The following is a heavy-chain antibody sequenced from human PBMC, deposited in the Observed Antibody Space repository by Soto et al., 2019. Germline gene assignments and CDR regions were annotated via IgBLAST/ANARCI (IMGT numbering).Heavy chain of an antibody. CDR3: AKDRSSWSYYFDY. J-gene: IGHJ4*02. Sequence: PXLSCAASGFTFSSYAMSWFRQAPGKGLEWVSAISGSGGSTYYADSVKGRFTISRDNSKNTLYLQMNSLRAEDTAVYYCAKDRSSWSYYFDYWGQGTLVTGSS. V-gene: IGHV3-23*01. CDR2: ISGSGGST. D-gene: IGHD6-13*01. CDR1: GFTFSSYA.